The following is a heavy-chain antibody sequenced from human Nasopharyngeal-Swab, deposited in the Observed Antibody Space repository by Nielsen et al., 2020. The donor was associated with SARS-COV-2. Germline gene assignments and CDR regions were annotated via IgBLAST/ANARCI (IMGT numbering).Heavy chain of an antibody. Sequence: GESLKISCAASGFTFSSYWMSWVRQAPGKGLEWVANIKQDGSEKYYVDSVKGRFTISRDNAKNSLYLQMNSLRAEDTAVYYCAKGHDYYGSGSYHRGYWGQGTLVTVSS. CDR2: IKQDGSEK. J-gene: IGHJ4*02. CDR3: AKGHDYYGSGSYHRGY. CDR1: GFTFSSYW. D-gene: IGHD3-10*01. V-gene: IGHV3-7*01.